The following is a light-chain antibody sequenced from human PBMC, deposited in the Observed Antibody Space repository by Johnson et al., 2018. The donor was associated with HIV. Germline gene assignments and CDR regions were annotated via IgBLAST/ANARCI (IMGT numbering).Light chain of an antibody. J-gene: IGLJ1*01. CDR1: SSNIGNNY. CDR2: ENN. V-gene: IGLV1-51*02. Sequence: QSVLTQPPSVSAAPGQKVTISCSGSSSNIGNNYVSWYQQLPGTAPKLLIYENNKRPSGIPDRFSGSKSGTSATLGITGLQTGDEADYYCGTWDSSLSAPYVFCTRTMVPVL. CDR3: GTWDSSLSAPYV.